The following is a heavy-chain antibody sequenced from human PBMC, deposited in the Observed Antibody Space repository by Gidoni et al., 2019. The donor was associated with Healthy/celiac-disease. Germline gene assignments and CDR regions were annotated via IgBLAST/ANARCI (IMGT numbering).Heavy chain of an antibody. V-gene: IGHV3-11*01. D-gene: IGHD2-2*02. CDR2: ISSSGSTI. Sequence: QVQLVESGGGLVKPGGSLRLSCAASGFTFSDYYISWIRQAPGKGLEWVSYISSSGSTIYYADSVKGRFTISRDNAKNSLYLQMNSLRAEDTAVYYCARDLPSSYCSSTSCYTTGYGMDVWGQGTTVTVSS. J-gene: IGHJ6*02. CDR3: ARDLPSSYCSSTSCYTTGYGMDV. CDR1: GFTFSDYY.